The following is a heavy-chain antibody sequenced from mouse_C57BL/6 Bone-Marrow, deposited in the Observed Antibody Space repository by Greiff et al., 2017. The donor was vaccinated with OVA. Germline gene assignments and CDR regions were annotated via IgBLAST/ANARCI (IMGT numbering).Heavy chain of an antibody. V-gene: IGHV1-64*01. Sequence: VKLQQPGAELVKPGASVKLSCKASGYTFTSYWMHWVKQRPGQGLEWIGMIHPNSGSTNYNEKFKSKATLTVDKSSSTAYMQLSSLTSEDSAVYYCARGDYWFAYWGQGTLVTVSA. CDR2: IHPNSGST. CDR3: ARGDYWFAY. J-gene: IGHJ3*01. D-gene: IGHD2-4*01. CDR1: GYTFTSYW.